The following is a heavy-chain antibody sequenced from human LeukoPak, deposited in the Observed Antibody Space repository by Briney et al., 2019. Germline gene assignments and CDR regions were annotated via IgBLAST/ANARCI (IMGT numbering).Heavy chain of an antibody. CDR2: IYPGDSDT. J-gene: IGHJ6*03. D-gene: IGHD3-3*02. CDR1: GYSFTSYW. V-gene: IGHV5-51*01. Sequence: GESLKISCKGSGYSFTSYWIGWARQMPGKGLEWMGIIYPGDSDTRYSPSFQGQVTISADKSISTAYLQWSSLKASDTAMYYCARRISRYYYYMDVWGKGTTVTVSS. CDR3: ARRISRYYYYMDV.